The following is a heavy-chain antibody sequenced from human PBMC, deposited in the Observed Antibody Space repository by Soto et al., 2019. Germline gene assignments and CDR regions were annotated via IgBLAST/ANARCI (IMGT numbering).Heavy chain of an antibody. D-gene: IGHD3-10*01. CDR3: TRNFGGFDY. CDR1: GFTFSASW. J-gene: IGHJ4*02. V-gene: IGHV3-7*04. Sequence: EVQLVESGGDLVQPGGSLRLSCAASGFTFSASWMTWVRLPPGKGLEWVANIKPDGSEKYYVGSVKGRFTISRDNAKNALYMQMNNLRAEDTAVYYCTRNFGGFDYWGQGTRVTVSS. CDR2: IKPDGSEK.